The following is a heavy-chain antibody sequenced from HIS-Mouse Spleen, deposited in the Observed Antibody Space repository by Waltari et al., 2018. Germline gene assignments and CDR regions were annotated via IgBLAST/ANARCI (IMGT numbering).Heavy chain of an antibody. D-gene: IGHD6-19*01. J-gene: IGHJ3*02. CDR1: GFPSRTYA. Sequence: VQLVESGGGVVTPGRSLRLPGAASGFPSRTYAMHWVRQAPGKGLEWVAVISDDGSNKYYADSVKGRFTISRDNSKNTLYLQMNSLRAEDTAVYYCARGAVAGDAFDIWGQGTMVTVSS. CDR2: ISDDGSNK. CDR3: ARGAVAGDAFDI. V-gene: IGHV3-30*04.